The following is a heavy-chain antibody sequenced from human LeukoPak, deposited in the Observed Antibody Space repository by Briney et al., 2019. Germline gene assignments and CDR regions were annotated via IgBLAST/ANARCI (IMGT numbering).Heavy chain of an antibody. Sequence: GGSLRLSCIASGFTFSNSWMHWVRQAPGEGLVWLSRINTDGSTTNYADSVKGRFTISRDNAKNTLYLQMSSLRVDDTAVYYCARDKPIDYWGQGTLATVSS. V-gene: IGHV3-74*01. J-gene: IGHJ4*02. CDR2: INTDGSTT. CDR3: ARDKPIDY. CDR1: GFTFSNSW.